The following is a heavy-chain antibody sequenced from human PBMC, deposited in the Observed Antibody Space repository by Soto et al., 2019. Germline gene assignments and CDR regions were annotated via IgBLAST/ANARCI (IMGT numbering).Heavy chain of an antibody. CDR2: IIPIFGTA. Sequence: GATVKVSCKASGGTFSSYAISWVRQAPGQGLEWMGGIIPIFGTANYAQKFQGRVTITADESTSTAYMELSSLRSEDTAVYYCARVQRYSSGSMDYWGQGTLVTAPQ. D-gene: IGHD6-19*01. CDR1: GGTFSSYA. J-gene: IGHJ4*02. CDR3: ARVQRYSSGSMDY. V-gene: IGHV1-69*13.